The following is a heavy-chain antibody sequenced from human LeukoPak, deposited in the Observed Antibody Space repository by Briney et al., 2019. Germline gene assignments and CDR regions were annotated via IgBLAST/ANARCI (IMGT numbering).Heavy chain of an antibody. CDR3: ARERDNSGPFDY. J-gene: IGHJ4*02. D-gene: IGHD7-27*01. CDR1: GFTFSSYA. V-gene: IGHV3-53*01. CDR2: LYGGGNT. Sequence: PGGSLRLSCAASGFTFSSYAMSWVRRAPGKGLEWVSILYGGGNTYYADSVKGRFTISRDNSKNTLYLQMNSLRAEDTAMYYCARERDNSGPFDYWGQGTLVTVSS.